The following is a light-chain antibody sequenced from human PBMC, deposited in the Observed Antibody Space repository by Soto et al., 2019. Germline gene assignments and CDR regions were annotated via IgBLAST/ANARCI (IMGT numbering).Light chain of an antibody. J-gene: IGLJ2*01. CDR1: SSNIGDNY. CDR3: GKWDSSMSGVV. V-gene: IGLV1-51*02. Sequence: QSVLTQPPSVSAAPGQKVTISCSGSSSNIGDNYVSWYQQLPGTAPKLLIYENNRRPSGIPDRFSGSKSGTSATLGITGLQTGDEADYYCGKWDSSMSGVVFGGGTKVTVL. CDR2: ENN.